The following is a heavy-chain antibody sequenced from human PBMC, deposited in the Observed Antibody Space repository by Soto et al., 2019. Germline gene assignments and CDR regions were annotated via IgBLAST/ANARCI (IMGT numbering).Heavy chain of an antibody. CDR3: VRDGTKTLRDWFNP. CDR2: IYATGTT. CDR1: GASIIGFY. J-gene: IGHJ5*02. V-gene: IGHV4-4*07. Sequence: ETLSLTCTVSGASIIGFYWSWIRKSAGKGLEWIGRIYATGTTDYNPSLKSRVMMSVDTSKKQFSLKLRSVTAADTAVYYCVRDGTKTLRDWFNPWGQGISVTASS. D-gene: IGHD1-1*01.